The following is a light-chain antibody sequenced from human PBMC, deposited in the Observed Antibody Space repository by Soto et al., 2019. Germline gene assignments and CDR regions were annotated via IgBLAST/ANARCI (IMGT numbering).Light chain of an antibody. J-gene: IGKJ1*01. CDR2: GAS. CDR1: QSISSSY. CDR3: QQYGSSSWT. V-gene: IGKV3-20*01. Sequence: EIVLTQSPGTLSLSPGKRATLSCRASQSISSSYLAWYQQRPGQAPRRLIYGASSRATGIPDRFSGSGSGTEFTLTISRLEPEDFAVYYCQQYGSSSWTFGQGTKVEIK.